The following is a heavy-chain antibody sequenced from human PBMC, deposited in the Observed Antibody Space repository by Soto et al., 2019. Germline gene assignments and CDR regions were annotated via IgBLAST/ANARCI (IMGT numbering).Heavy chain of an antibody. CDR1: GLTFSSYA. D-gene: IGHD3-10*01. V-gene: IGHV3-23*01. CDR3: AKGYGSGSDLGTFIDY. Sequence: GWSLRLSCAASGLTFSSYAMNWVRQAPGRGLEWVSTISGSGDTTYYADSVKGRFTISRDNSKNTLYLQMNSLRAEDTAVYYCAKGYGSGSDLGTFIDYWGPGTLVTVSS. CDR2: ISGSGDTT. J-gene: IGHJ4*02.